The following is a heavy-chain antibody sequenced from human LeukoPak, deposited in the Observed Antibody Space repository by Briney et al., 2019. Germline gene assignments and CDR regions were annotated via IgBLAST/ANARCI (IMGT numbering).Heavy chain of an antibody. D-gene: IGHD2-21*01. CDR3: ASFGISWRSSY. CDR2: ISDDGSYT. CDR1: GFTFSSYA. Sequence: GRSLRLSCAASGFTFSSYAMHWVRHAPGKGLVWVSRISDDGSYTSNVDSVKGRFTISRDNVNNMLYLHMNSLRAEDTAVYYCASFGISWRSSYWGQGTLVTVSS. J-gene: IGHJ4*02. V-gene: IGHV3-74*01.